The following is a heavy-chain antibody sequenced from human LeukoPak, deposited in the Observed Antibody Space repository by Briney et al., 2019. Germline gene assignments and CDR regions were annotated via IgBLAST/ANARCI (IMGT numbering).Heavy chain of an antibody. CDR1: GGTFSSYA. V-gene: IGHV1-69*13. CDR3: ARGRQQQLVTDY. J-gene: IGHJ4*02. D-gene: IGHD6-13*01. CDR2: IIPIFGTA. Sequence: SVKVSCKASGGTFSSYAISWVRQAPGQGLEWMGGIIPIFGTANYEQKFQGRVTITADESTSTAYMELSSLRSEDTAVYYCARGRQQQLVTDYWGQGTLVTVSS.